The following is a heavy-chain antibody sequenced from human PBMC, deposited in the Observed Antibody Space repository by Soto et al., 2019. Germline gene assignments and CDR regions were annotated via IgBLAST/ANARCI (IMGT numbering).Heavy chain of an antibody. CDR1: GFTFSSYA. CDR2: ISGSGGST. Sequence: QPGGSLRLSCAASGFTFSSYAMSWVRQAPGKGLEWVSAISGSGGSTYYADSVKGRFTISRDNSKNTLYLQMNSLRAEDTAVYYCAKVKGEMYSSSLGLYYYYYYMDVWGKGTTVTVSS. V-gene: IGHV3-23*01. J-gene: IGHJ6*03. D-gene: IGHD6-13*01. CDR3: AKVKGEMYSSSLGLYYYYYYMDV.